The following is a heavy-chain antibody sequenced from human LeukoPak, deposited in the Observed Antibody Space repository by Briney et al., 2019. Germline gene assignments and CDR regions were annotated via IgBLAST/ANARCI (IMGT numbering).Heavy chain of an antibody. CDR2: IYYSGST. V-gene: IGHV4-39*01. J-gene: IGHJ4*02. CDR3: AEYSSGWYVFNY. Sequence: SETLSLTCTVSGGSISSSSYYWGWIRQPPGKGLEWIGSIYYSGSTYYNPSLKSRVTISVDTSKNQFSLKLSSVTAADTAVYYCAEYSSGWYVFNYWGQGTLVTVSS. CDR1: GGSISSSSYY. D-gene: IGHD6-19*01.